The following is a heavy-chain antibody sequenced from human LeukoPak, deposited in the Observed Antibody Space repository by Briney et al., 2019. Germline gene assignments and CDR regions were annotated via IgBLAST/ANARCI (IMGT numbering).Heavy chain of an antibody. J-gene: IGHJ2*01. CDR1: GFTFSSNW. CDR2: ISGDGSTT. V-gene: IGHV3-74*01. D-gene: IGHD3-22*01. CDR3: AKRSKGGDSTGYYYYFDL. Sequence: GGSLRLSCAASGFTFSSNWMHWFRQAPGKGLVWVSLISGDGSTTIYADSVEGRFTISRDNAKNTLFLQMNSLRAEDTAVYYCAKRSKGGDSTGYYYYFDLWGRGTLVTVSS.